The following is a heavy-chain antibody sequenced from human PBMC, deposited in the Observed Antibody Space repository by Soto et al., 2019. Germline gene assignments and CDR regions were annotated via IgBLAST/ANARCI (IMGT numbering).Heavy chain of an antibody. V-gene: IGHV3-23*01. CDR2: ISGSGGST. CDR1: GFTFSSYA. CDR3: AKVIVRGELGTTRGFDY. D-gene: IGHD3-10*01. Sequence: EVQLLESGGGLVQPGGSLRLSCAASGFTFSSYAMSWVRQAPGKGLEWVSAISGSGGSTYYADSVKGRFTISRDNSKNTLYLQMNGLRAEDTAVYYCAKVIVRGELGTTRGFDYWGQGTLVTVSS. J-gene: IGHJ4*02.